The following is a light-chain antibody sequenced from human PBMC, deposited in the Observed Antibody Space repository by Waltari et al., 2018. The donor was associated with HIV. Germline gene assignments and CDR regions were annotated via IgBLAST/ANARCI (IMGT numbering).Light chain of an antibody. CDR3: AAWDDSLNGPV. V-gene: IGLV1-44*01. CDR1: RSNIASNS. J-gene: IGLJ2*01. Sequence: QSVLTQSHSASGTPGQRFIIPCSGRRSNIASNSVNWYQQLPGTAPKLLIYSNNERPSGVPDRFSGSKSGTSASLAISGLQSEDEADYHCAAWDDSLNGPVFGGGTKLTVL. CDR2: SNN.